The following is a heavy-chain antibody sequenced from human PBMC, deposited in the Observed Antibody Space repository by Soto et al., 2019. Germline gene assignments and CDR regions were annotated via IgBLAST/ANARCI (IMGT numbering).Heavy chain of an antibody. CDR2: INGRSNYV. D-gene: IGHD1-26*01. J-gene: IGHJ4*02. Sequence: EVQVVESGGGLVKPGGSLRLSCVFSGFTFSTYTMNWVRQAPGKGLEWVSSINGRSNYVCYADSVKGRFTISRDNAKNSLYLQMNRLRAEDTAIYYCAREDGVVGSSSAFDHWGLGTLVTVSS. CDR3: AREDGVVGSSSAFDH. V-gene: IGHV3-21*01. CDR1: GFTFSTYT.